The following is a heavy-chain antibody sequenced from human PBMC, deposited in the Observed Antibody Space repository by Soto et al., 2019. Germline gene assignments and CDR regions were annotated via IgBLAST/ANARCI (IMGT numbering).Heavy chain of an antibody. V-gene: IGHV3-23*01. CDR1: GLTFSSYA. D-gene: IGHD3-10*01. J-gene: IGHJ6*02. CDR2: ISASGGST. CDR3: AKDPSYGAPGIYDMDV. Sequence: GSLRLSCVGSGLTFSSYAMSWVRQAPGKGLEWVSSISASGGSTFYADSVKGRFTISRDKSKSTLYLQMNSLRAEDTAVYYCAKDPSYGAPGIYDMDVWGQGTTVTVSS.